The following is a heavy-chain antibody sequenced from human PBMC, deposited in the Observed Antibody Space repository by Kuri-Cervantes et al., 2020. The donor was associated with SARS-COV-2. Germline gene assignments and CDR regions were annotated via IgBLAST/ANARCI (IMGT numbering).Heavy chain of an antibody. Sequence: SQTLSLTCGVSGDSISSSAYYWSWIRQPPGKGLEWIGEINHSGSTNYNPSLKSRVTISVGTSKNQFSLKLSSVTAADTAVYYCARDLGGSNYGGGDYWGQGTLVTVSS. J-gene: IGHJ4*02. CDR3: ARDLGGSNYGGGDY. CDR1: GDSISSSAYY. V-gene: IGHV4-39*07. D-gene: IGHD4-23*01. CDR2: INHSGST.